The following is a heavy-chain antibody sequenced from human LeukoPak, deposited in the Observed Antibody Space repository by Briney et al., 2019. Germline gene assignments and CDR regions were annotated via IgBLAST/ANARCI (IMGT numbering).Heavy chain of an antibody. V-gene: IGHV3-23*01. D-gene: IGHD2-2*03. CDR2: ISGSGGST. Sequence: GGSLRLSCAASGFTFSGYAMSWVRQAPGKGLEWVSGISGSGGSTYYADSVKGRFTISRDNSKNTLYLQVNSLRAEDTAVYYCARCGYCSSTSCSDHMGYNWFDPWGQGTLVTVSS. J-gene: IGHJ5*02. CDR1: GFTFSGYA. CDR3: ARCGYCSSTSCSDHMGYNWFDP.